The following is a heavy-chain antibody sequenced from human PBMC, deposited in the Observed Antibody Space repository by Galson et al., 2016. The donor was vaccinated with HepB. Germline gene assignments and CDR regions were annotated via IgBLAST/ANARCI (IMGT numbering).Heavy chain of an antibody. V-gene: IGHV3-30-3*01. CDR2: ISYDGNSQ. J-gene: IGHJ3*01. CDR1: GFTFSRYA. Sequence: SLRLSCAGSGFTFSRYAMYWVRQAPGKGLEWVAIISYDGNSQRYADSVKGRFTISRDNSENTRYLQINSLRPEDTAVYYCARGNLEIIIDAFAVWGQGTLVAVSS. CDR3: ARGNLEIIIDAFAV. D-gene: IGHD3-10*01.